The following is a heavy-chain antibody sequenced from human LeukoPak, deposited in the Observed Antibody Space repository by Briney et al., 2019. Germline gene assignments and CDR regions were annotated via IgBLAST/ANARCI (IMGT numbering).Heavy chain of an antibody. J-gene: IGHJ4*02. V-gene: IGHV3-30*18. Sequence: GSLRLSCAASGFTFSSYGMHWVRPAPGKGLKWVAVISYDGSNKYYADSVKGRFTISRDNSKNTLYLQMNSLRAEDTAVYYCAKASSVWFGELFPCPTDYWGQGTLVTVSS. CDR1: GFTFSSYG. D-gene: IGHD3-10*01. CDR3: AKASSVWFGELFPCPTDY. CDR2: ISYDGSNK.